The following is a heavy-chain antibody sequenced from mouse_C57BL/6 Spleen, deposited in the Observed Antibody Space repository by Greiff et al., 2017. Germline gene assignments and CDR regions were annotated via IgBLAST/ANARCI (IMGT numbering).Heavy chain of an antibody. CDR1: GYSFTGYY. CDR2: INPSTGGT. D-gene: IGHD2-5*01. J-gene: IGHJ1*03. CDR3: ARGYSNYGYFDV. Sequence: VQLQQSGPELVKPGASVKISCKASGYSFTGYYMNWVKQSPETSLEWIGEINPSTGGTTYNQKFKAKATLTVVKSSSTAYMQLKSLTSEDSAVYYCARGYSNYGYFDVWGTGTTVTVSS. V-gene: IGHV1-42*01.